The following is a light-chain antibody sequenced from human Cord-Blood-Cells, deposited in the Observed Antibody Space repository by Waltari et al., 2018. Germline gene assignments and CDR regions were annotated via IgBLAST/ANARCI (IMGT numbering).Light chain of an antibody. CDR3: QQSYSTPRS. Sequence: DIQMTQSPSSLSASVGDRVTIPCRASQSISSYFNWYQQKPGKAPKLLIYAASSLQSGVPSRFSGSVSGTDFTLTISSLQPEDFATYYCQQSYSTPRSFGQGTKLEIK. CDR2: AAS. J-gene: IGKJ2*04. V-gene: IGKV1-39*01. CDR1: QSISSY.